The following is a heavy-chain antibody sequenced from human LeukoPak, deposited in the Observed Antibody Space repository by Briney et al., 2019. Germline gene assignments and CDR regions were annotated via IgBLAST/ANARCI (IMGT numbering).Heavy chain of an antibody. CDR3: ARDMRGAGTLAFDY. D-gene: IGHD1-1*01. Sequence: PGGSLRLSCAASGFTFSSYAMHWVRQAPGKGLEWVAVISYDGDNKFYADSVKGRFTISRDNSKHTLYLQMNSLRSEDTAVNYCARDMRGAGTLAFDYWGQGTLVTVSS. J-gene: IGHJ4*02. CDR2: ISYDGDNK. V-gene: IGHV3-30*04. CDR1: GFTFSSYA.